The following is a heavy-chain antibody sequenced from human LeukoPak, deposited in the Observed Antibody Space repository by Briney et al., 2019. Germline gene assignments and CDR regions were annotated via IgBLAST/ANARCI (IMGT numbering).Heavy chain of an antibody. D-gene: IGHD3-22*01. Sequence: ASVKVSCKASGYTFTSYFMHWVRQAPGQGLEWMGIINPSGGSTSYAQKFQGRVTMTRDTSTSTVYMELSSLRSEDTAVYYCARGLRITMIVVVQHFDYWGQGTLVTVSP. V-gene: IGHV1-46*01. CDR3: ARGLRITMIVVVQHFDY. CDR2: INPSGGST. J-gene: IGHJ4*02. CDR1: GYTFTSYF.